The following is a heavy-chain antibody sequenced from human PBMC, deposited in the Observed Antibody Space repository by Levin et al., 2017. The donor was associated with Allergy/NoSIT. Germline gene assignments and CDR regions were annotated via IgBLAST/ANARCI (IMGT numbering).Heavy chain of an antibody. Sequence: GESLKISCKASGYTFTGYYMHWVRQAPGQGLEWMGWIYPNSGGTIYAQKFQGRVTMTRDTSISTAYLELRWLRSDDTAVYYCTRDGVQGGAFDIWGQGTIVTVSS. V-gene: IGHV1-2*02. J-gene: IGHJ3*02. CDR3: TRDGVQGGAFDI. CDR2: IYPNSGGT. D-gene: IGHD3-16*01. CDR1: GYTFTGYY.